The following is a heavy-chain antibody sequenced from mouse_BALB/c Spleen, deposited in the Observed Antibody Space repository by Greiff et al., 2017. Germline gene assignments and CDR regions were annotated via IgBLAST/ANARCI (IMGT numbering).Heavy chain of an antibody. V-gene: IGHV5-17*02. CDR3: ARRSNDYGSSYNAMDY. CDR1: GFTFSSFG. CDR2: ISSGSSTI. J-gene: IGHJ4*01. D-gene: IGHD1-1*01. Sequence: DVHLVESGGGLVQPGGSRKLSCAASGFTFSSFGMHWVRQAPEKGLEWVAYISSGSSTIYYADTVKGRFTISRDNAKNTLYLQMSSLKSEDTAMYCCARRSNDYGSSYNAMDYWGRGTAVTVSS.